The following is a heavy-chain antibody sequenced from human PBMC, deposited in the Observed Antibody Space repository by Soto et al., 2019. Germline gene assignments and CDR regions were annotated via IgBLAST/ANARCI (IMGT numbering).Heavy chain of an antibody. CDR3: VKDGPYDTTLGAFDI. J-gene: IGHJ3*02. Sequence: GGSLRLSCAASGFTFDDYAMHWVRQAPGKGLEWVSGISWNSGTIVYADSVKGRFTISRDNAKNSLYLQMNSLRAEDTAFYYCVKDGPYDTTLGAFDIWGQGTMVTVSS. D-gene: IGHD3-22*01. V-gene: IGHV3-9*01. CDR2: ISWNSGTI. CDR1: GFTFDDYA.